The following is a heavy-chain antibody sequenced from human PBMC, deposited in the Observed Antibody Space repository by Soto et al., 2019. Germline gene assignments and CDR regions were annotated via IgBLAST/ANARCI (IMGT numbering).Heavy chain of an antibody. V-gene: IGHV3-30-3*01. CDR2: ISYDGSNK. CDR3: ASPVPAAASAFDY. CDR1: GFTFSSYA. Sequence: QVQLVESGGGVVQPGRSLRLSCAASGFTFSSYAMHWVRQAPGKGLEWVAVISYDGSNKYYADSVKGRFTISRDNSKNTLHLQMNSLRAEDTAVYYCASPVPAAASAFDYWGQGTLVTVSS. D-gene: IGHD2-2*01. J-gene: IGHJ4*02.